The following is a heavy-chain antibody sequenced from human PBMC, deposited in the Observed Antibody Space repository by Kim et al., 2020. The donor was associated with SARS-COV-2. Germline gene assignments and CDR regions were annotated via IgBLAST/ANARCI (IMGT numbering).Heavy chain of an antibody. CDR3: ARNPQNIAAAGTWGYYYYGMDV. J-gene: IGHJ6*02. CDR2: INSDGSST. V-gene: IGHV3-74*01. CDR1: GFTFSSYW. Sequence: GGSLRLSCAASGFTFSSYWMHWVRQAPGKGLVWVSRINSDGSSTSYADSVKGRFTISRDNAKNTLYLQMNSLRAEDTAVYYCARNPQNIAAAGTWGYYYYGMDVWGQGTTVTVSS. D-gene: IGHD6-13*01.